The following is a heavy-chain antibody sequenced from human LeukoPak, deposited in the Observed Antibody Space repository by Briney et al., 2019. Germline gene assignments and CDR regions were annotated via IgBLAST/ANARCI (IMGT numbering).Heavy chain of an antibody. Sequence: GGSLRLSCAASGFTFSAYWMHWVRQSPGKGLVWVARSNSDGSTTDYADSVKGRFTISRDNAKSSLYLQMTSLRAEDTAVYYCARMRGQGGQDIWGQGTMVTVSS. CDR1: GFTFSAYW. CDR2: SNSDGSTT. V-gene: IGHV3-74*01. CDR3: ARMRGQGGQDI. J-gene: IGHJ3*02. D-gene: IGHD3-16*01.